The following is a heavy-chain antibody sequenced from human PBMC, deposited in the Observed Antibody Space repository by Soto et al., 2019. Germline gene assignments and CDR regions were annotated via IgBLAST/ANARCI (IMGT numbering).Heavy chain of an antibody. Sequence: GGSLRLSCAASGFTLSSYGMHWVRQAPGKGLEWVAVIWYDGSNKNYADSVKGRFTISRDNSKNTLYLQMNSLRAEDTAVYYCARHQLAAPMDYFDYWGQGTLVTVSS. CDR2: IWYDGSNK. CDR1: GFTLSSYG. CDR3: ARHQLAAPMDYFDY. V-gene: IGHV3-33*01. J-gene: IGHJ4*02. D-gene: IGHD2-2*01.